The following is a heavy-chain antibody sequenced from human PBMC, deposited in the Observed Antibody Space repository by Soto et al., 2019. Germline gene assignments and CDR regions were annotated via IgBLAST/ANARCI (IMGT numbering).Heavy chain of an antibody. CDR2: IIPIFGTA. Sequence: SVKVSCKASGGTFSSYAISWVRQAPGQGLEWMGGIIPIFGTANYAQKSQGRVTITADESTSTAYMELSSLRSEDTAVYYCASPNYYDSSGYYSHFDYWGQGTLVTVSS. CDR3: ASPNYYDSSGYYSHFDY. D-gene: IGHD3-22*01. V-gene: IGHV1-69*13. J-gene: IGHJ4*02. CDR1: GGTFSSYA.